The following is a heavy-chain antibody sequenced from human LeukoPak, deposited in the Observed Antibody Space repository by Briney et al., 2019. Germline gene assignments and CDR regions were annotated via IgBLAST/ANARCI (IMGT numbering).Heavy chain of an antibody. Sequence: SETLSLTCTVSGGSISSYYWSWIRQPPGKGLEWIGYIYYSGSTNYNPSLKSRVTISVDTSKNQFSLKLSSVTAADTAVYYCARDGSFIMVVINRGGDAFDIWGQGTMVTVSS. J-gene: IGHJ3*02. CDR2: IYYSGST. D-gene: IGHD2-21*01. CDR3: ARDGSFIMVVINRGGDAFDI. CDR1: GGSISSYY. V-gene: IGHV4-59*01.